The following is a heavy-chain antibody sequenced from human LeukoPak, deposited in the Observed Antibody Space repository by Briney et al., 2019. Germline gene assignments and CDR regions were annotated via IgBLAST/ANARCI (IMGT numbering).Heavy chain of an antibody. J-gene: IGHJ6*02. D-gene: IGHD4-23*01. CDR3: ARLSHYGGNSLNV. Sequence: SVKVSCKASGGTFSSYAISWVRQAPGQGLEWMGRIIPILGIANYAQKFQGRVTITADKSTSTAYMELSSLRSEDTAVYYCARLSHYGGNSLNVWGQGTTVTVSS. CDR2: IIPILGIA. CDR1: GGTFSSYA. V-gene: IGHV1-69*04.